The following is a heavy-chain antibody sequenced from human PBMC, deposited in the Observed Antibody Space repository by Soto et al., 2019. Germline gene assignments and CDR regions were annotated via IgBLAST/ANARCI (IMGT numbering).Heavy chain of an antibody. V-gene: IGHV3-30*18. CDR3: AKDPTPVTTRGGWYFDL. D-gene: IGHD4-17*01. J-gene: IGHJ2*01. CDR2: ISYDEINK. Sequence: QVQLVESGGGVVQPGRSLRLSCAASGFTFSAYGMHWVRQVPGKGLEWVAVISYDEINKSYADSVKGRFTISRDNSKNTLYLQMNSLRAEDTAVYYCAKDPTPVTTRGGWYFDLWGRGTLVTVSS. CDR1: GFTFSAYG.